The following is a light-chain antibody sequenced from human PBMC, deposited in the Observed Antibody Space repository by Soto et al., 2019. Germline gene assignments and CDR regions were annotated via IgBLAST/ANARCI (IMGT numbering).Light chain of an antibody. Sequence: SVLTQPASVSGSPGQPITISCTGTSSDVGGYNYVSWYQQHPGKAPKLMIYDVSDRPSGVSNRFSASKSGNTASLTISGLQAEDEADYYCCSYTSSSTPWVFGTGTKVTVL. J-gene: IGLJ1*01. CDR1: SSDVGGYNY. CDR3: CSYTSSSTPWV. V-gene: IGLV2-14*03. CDR2: DVS.